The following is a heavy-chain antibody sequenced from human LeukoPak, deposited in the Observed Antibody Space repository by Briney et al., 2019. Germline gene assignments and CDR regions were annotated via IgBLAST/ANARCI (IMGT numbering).Heavy chain of an antibody. CDR2: INHSGST. V-gene: IGHV4-34*01. D-gene: IGHD3-10*01. CDR1: GGSFSGYY. Sequence: SETLSLTCAVYGGSFSGYYWSWIRQPPGKGLEGIGEINHSGSTNYNQSLKSRVTISVDTSKNQFSLKLSSVTAADTAVYYCARSVGGSGSYYYYYYMDVWGKGTTVTVSS. J-gene: IGHJ6*03. CDR3: ARSVGGSGSYYYYYYMDV.